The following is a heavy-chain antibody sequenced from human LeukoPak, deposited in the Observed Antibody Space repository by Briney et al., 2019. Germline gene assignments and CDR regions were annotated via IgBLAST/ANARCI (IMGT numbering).Heavy chain of an antibody. J-gene: IGHJ3*02. CDR2: IYYSGST. CDR1: GGSISSYY. Sequence: SETLSLTCTVSGGSISSYYWSWIRQPPGKGLEWIGYIYYSGSTNYNPSLKSRVTISVDTSKNQFSLKLSSVTAADTAVYYCARLGLGQLDPPVDAFDIWGQGTMVTVSS. V-gene: IGHV4-59*08. D-gene: IGHD2-2*01. CDR3: ARLGLGQLDPPVDAFDI.